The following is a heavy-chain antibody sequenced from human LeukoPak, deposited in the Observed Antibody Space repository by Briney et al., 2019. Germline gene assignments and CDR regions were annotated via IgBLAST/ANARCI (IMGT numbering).Heavy chain of an antibody. J-gene: IGHJ3*02. CDR2: INPSGGLT. CDR1: GYTFTSHY. Sequence: ASVKVSCKSSGYTFTSHYMHWVRQAPGQGLEWMGMINPSGGLTFYTPRLQGRVRMTRDASTSTIYMELTSLRSDDTAVYYCARRGVGAGRVAFDIWGQGTMVTVSS. V-gene: IGHV1-46*01. CDR3: ARRGVGAGRVAFDI. D-gene: IGHD1-26*01.